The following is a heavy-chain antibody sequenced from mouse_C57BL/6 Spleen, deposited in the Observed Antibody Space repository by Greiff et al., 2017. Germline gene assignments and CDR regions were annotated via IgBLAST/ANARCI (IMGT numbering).Heavy chain of an antibody. D-gene: IGHD2-1*01. CDR1: GFNINNTY. CDR2: IDPANGNT. Sequence: VQLQQSVAELVRPGASVKLSCTASGFNINNTYMHWVKQRPEQGLEWIGRIDPANGNTKYAPKFQGKATITADTSSNTAYLQLSSLTSEDTAIYYCARGRGNSFYYAMDYWGQGTSVTVSS. V-gene: IGHV14-3*01. CDR3: ARGRGNSFYYAMDY. J-gene: IGHJ4*01.